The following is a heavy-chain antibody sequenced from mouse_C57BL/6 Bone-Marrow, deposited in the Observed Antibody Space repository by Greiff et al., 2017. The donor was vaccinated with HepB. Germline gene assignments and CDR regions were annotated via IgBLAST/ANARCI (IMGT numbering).Heavy chain of an antibody. J-gene: IGHJ4*01. CDR2: IRSKSNNYAT. V-gene: IGHV10-1*01. CDR1: GFSFNTYA. CDR3: VRHEGLYAMDY. Sequence: EVQVVESGGGLVQPKGSLKLSCAASGFSFNTYAMNWVRQAPGKGLEWVARIRSKSNNYATYYADSVKDRFTISRDDSESMLYLQMNNLKTEDTAMYYCVRHEGLYAMDYWGQGTSVTVSS.